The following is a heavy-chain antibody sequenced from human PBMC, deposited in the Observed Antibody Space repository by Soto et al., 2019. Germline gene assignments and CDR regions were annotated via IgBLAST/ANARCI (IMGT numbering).Heavy chain of an antibody. D-gene: IGHD3-3*01. V-gene: IGHV1-2*02. J-gene: IGHJ3*02. CDR1: GYPVTAYY. CDR3: ARGGGVGVAGSAAFDM. CDR2: INPATGAA. Sequence: QLHLVQSGAVVKKPGASVTVSCSASGYPVTAYYMHWVRQAPGRGLEWMGGINPATGAAKYTQTFQGRVTMTRGPSKRKVFKELGGLTSGDTAVFYCARGGGVGVAGSAAFDMWGQGTLVTVSS.